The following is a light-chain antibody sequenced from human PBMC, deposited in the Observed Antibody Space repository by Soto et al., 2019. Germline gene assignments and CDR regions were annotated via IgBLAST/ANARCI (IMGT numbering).Light chain of an antibody. V-gene: IGLV4-69*02. J-gene: IGLJ2*01. Sequence: QPVLTQSPSASASLGASVKFTCTLSSGHKDYAIAWHQQQPEKGPRYLMKINSDGTHYKGDGIPDRFSGFSSGAERLLIISSLQSEDEADYYCQTWDTGIVIFGGGTKLTVL. CDR2: INSDGTH. CDR3: QTWDTGIVI. CDR1: SGHKDYA.